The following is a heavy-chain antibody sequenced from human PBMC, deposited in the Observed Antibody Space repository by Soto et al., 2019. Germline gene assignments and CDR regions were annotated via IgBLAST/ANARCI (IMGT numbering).Heavy chain of an antibody. CDR2: TYYRSKWYN. Sequence: SQTLSLTCVISGDSVSSNSAAWNWIRQSPSRGLEWLGRTYYRSKWYNDYAVSVKSRITINPDTSKNQFSLQLNSVTPEDTAVYYCARDRRDGYNPTGYYYYYYGMGVWGQGTTVTVSS. J-gene: IGHJ6*02. CDR3: ARDRRDGYNPTGYYYYYYGMGV. CDR1: GDSVSSNSAA. D-gene: IGHD1-1*01. V-gene: IGHV6-1*01.